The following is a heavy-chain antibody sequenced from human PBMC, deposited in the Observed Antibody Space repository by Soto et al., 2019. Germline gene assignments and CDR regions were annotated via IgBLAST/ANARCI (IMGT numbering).Heavy chain of an antibody. CDR3: ARPFSYYDWGMDV. V-gene: IGHV4-39*01. D-gene: IGHD3-3*01. J-gene: IGHJ6*02. Sequence: SETLSLTCTVSGGSISSSSYYWGWIRQPPGKGLEWIGSIYYSGSTYYNPSLKSRVTISVDTSKNQFSLKLSSVTAADTAVYYCARPFSYYDWGMDVWGQGTTVTVSS. CDR2: IYYSGST. CDR1: GGSISSSSYY.